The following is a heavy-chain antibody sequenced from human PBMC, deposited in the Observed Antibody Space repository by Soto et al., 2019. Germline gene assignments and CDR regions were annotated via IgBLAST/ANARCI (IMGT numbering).Heavy chain of an antibody. D-gene: IGHD3-9*01. CDR2: IDYYGST. Sequence: AETLGLICTVWGGSIRGCYGSWIRQPPGKRLEWIGYIDYYGSTNYNPSLKSRGTISVDTSKKQFSLNMGSVTAEHTSIYYCARYFDWPSGFDXWGQGTMVT. J-gene: IGHJ3*02. CDR3: ARYFDWPSGFDX. CDR1: GGSIRGCY. V-gene: IGHV4-59*01.